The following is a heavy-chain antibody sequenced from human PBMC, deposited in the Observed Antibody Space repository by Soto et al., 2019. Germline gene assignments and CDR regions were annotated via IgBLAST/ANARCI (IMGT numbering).Heavy chain of an antibody. V-gene: IGHV3-53*04. CDR2: IYSGGTY. CDR1: GFSVSATKY. CDR3: ARANDLNAFDM. Sequence: EVQLVESGGGLVQPGGSLRLSCVASGFSVSATKYMNWLRQAPDKGLEWVSVIYSGGTYYYADSVKGRFTISRHDSKNTLYLQMDSLRPEDTAGYVCARANDLNAFDMWGQGTMVTVSS. J-gene: IGHJ3*02.